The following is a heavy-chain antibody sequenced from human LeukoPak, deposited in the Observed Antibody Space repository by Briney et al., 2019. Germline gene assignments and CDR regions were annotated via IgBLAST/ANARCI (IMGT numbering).Heavy chain of an antibody. CDR1: GYFFTSYF. V-gene: IGHV1-46*01. Sequence: ASVKDSCKASGYFFTSYFIHWVPQAPGQGLEWMGIIYPSAGYAHYAQTFQGRVTMAMDTATSTVDMELSSLRSEDTAVYYCVREEEGGTFDYWGQGTLVTVSS. D-gene: IGHD3-16*01. CDR3: VREEEGGTFDY. J-gene: IGHJ4*02. CDR2: IYPSAGYA.